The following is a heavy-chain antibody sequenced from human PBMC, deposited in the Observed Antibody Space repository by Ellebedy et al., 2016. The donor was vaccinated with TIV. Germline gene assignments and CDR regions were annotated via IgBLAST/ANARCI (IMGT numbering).Heavy chain of an antibody. Sequence: GGSLRLSXAASGFTFDEYAMHWVRQAPGKGPEWVSSISWNSGTVAYADSVKGGFTISRDNAKNSLYLQMNRLRRDDTAFYYCTKDSRRRSGNYPEFDPWGQGTLVTVPS. V-gene: IGHV3-9*01. CDR1: GFTFDEYA. D-gene: IGHD3-3*01. J-gene: IGHJ5*02. CDR2: ISWNSGTV. CDR3: TKDSRRRSGNYPEFDP.